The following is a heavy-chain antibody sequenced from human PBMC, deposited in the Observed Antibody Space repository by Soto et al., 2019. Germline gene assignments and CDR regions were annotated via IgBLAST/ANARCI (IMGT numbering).Heavy chain of an antibody. CDR1: GFTFSSYG. D-gene: IGHD4-17*01. CDR2: ISYDGSNK. CDR3: AAGGGGDYVLYYGMDV. Sequence: QVQLVESGGGVVQPGRSLRLSCAASGFTFSSYGMHWVRQAPGKGLEWVAVISYDGSNKYYADSVKGRFTISRDNSKNTLYLQMNSLRAEDTAVYYCAAGGGGDYVLYYGMDVWGQGTTDTVSS. J-gene: IGHJ6*02. V-gene: IGHV3-30*03.